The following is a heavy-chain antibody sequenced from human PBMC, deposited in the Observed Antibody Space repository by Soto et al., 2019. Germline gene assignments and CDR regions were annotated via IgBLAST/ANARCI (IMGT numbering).Heavy chain of an antibody. CDR1: GYSFAGYW. D-gene: IGHD2-15*01. CDR3: ARYCSGGSCYRPSYQFDY. Sequence: GESLKISCKGSGYSFAGYWITWVRQKPGKGLEWMGRIDPSDSQTYYSPSFRGHVTISVTKSITTVFLQWGSLKASDTAMYYCARYCSGGSCYRPSYQFDYWGQGTLVTVSS. J-gene: IGHJ4*02. V-gene: IGHV5-10-1*01. CDR2: IDPSDSQT.